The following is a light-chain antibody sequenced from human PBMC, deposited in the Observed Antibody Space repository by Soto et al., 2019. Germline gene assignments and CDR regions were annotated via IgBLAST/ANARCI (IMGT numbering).Light chain of an antibody. CDR3: LQVSSFPRT. Sequence: IQMTQSPSSLSASIGDRVTITCRASQGIGVRLAWFQQKPGKAPQYLIQSASSLQSGVPSRFSGSGSGTEFILTIKSRQPEDVAIYYCLQVSSFPRTFGQGPRWRSN. J-gene: IGKJ1*01. CDR1: QGIGVR. V-gene: IGKV1-12*01. CDR2: SAS.